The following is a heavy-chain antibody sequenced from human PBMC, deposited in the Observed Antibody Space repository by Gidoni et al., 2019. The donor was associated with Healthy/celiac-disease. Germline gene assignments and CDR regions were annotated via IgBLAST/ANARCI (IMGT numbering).Heavy chain of an antibody. CDR2: IKQDGSEK. V-gene: IGHV3-7*01. CDR3: ARENPDILTGYYIHYYYGMDV. CDR1: GFTFSSYW. Sequence: VQLVESGGGLVQPGGSLRLSCAASGFTFSSYWMSWVRQAPGKGLEWVANIKQDGSEKYYVDSVKGRFTISRDNAKNSLYLQMNSLRAEDTAVYYCARENPDILTGYYIHYYYGMDVWGQGTTVTVS. D-gene: IGHD3-9*01. J-gene: IGHJ6*02.